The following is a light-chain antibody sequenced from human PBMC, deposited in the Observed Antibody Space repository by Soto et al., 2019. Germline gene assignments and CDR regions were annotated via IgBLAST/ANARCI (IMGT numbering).Light chain of an antibody. V-gene: IGKV3-15*01. J-gene: IGKJ4*01. Sequence: EIVLTMSPGTLSLSPRERATLSCRASQSVSSSYLAWYQQKPGQTPRLLIYDASTRATDIPARFSGSGSGTDFTLTISSLLSEDFAVYYCHQYYKWPLTFGGGTKVDI. CDR3: HQYYKWPLT. CDR1: QSVSSSY. CDR2: DAS.